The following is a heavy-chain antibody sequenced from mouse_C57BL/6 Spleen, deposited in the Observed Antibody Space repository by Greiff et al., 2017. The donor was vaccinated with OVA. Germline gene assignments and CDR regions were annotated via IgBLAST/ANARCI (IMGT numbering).Heavy chain of an antibody. D-gene: IGHD1-1*01. V-gene: IGHV1-55*01. CDR2: IYPGSGST. Sequence: QVQLQQPGAELVKPGASVKMSCKASGYTFTSYWITWVKQRPGQGLEWIGDIYPGSGSTNYNEKFKSKATLTVDTSSSTAYMQLSSLTSEDSAVYYCARDEDTTVVAEDYFDYWGQGTTLTVSS. CDR1: GYTFTSYW. CDR3: ARDEDTTVVAEDYFDY. J-gene: IGHJ2*01.